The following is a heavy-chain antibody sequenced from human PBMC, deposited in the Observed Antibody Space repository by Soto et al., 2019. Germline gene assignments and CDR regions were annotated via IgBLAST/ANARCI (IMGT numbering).Heavy chain of an antibody. CDR2: IYPGDSDT. D-gene: IGHD6-19*01. CDR3: ARPREAGKNYYGVDV. Sequence: PGESLKITCKGSGYSFTSYWIGWVRQMPGKGLEWMGIIYPGDSDTRYSPSFQGQVTISADKSISTAYLQWSSLKASDTAMYYCARPREAGKNYYGVDVWGQGTTVTVSS. J-gene: IGHJ6*02. CDR1: GYSFTSYW. V-gene: IGHV5-51*01.